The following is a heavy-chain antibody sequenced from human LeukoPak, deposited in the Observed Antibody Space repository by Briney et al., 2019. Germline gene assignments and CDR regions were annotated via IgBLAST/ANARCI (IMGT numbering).Heavy chain of an antibody. D-gene: IGHD3-3*01. CDR2: ISGSGGST. V-gene: IGHV3-23*01. J-gene: IGHJ6*03. Sequence: GGSLRLSCAASGFTFSSYAMSWVRQAPGKGLEWVSAISGSGGSTYYADSVKGRFTISRDNSKNTLYLQMNSLRAEDTAVYYCAKEGYDFWSGYLGQNLYYYYYYMDVWGKGTTVTVSS. CDR3: AKEGYDFWSGYLGQNLYYYYYYMDV. CDR1: GFTFSSYA.